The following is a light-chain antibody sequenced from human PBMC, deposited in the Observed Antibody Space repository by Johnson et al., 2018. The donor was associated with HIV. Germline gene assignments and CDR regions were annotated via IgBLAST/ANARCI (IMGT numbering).Light chain of an antibody. CDR2: DNN. J-gene: IGLJ1*01. V-gene: IGLV1-51*01. Sequence: QSVLTQPPSVSAAPGQKVTISCSGSSSNIGNNYVSWYQQLPGRAPKLLIYDNNKRPSGIPDRFSGSKSGTSATLGITGLQTGDEAEDSCGTWDSSLRVGFFGTGTKVTVL. CDR1: SSNIGNNY. CDR3: GTWDSSLRVGF.